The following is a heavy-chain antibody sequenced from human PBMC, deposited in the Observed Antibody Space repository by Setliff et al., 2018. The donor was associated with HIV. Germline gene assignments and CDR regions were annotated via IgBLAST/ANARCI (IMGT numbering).Heavy chain of an antibody. CDR2: IYHSGST. Sequence: PSETLSLTCTVSGGSISSNNYYWGWIRQPPGKGLEYIGSIYHSGSTYYNPSLKSRVTISIDTSKNQFSLKLSSVTAADTAVYYCARRGDFFYYAMDVWGQGTTVTVSS. J-gene: IGHJ6*02. V-gene: IGHV4-39*01. CDR1: GGSISSNNYY. CDR3: ARRGDFFYYAMDV.